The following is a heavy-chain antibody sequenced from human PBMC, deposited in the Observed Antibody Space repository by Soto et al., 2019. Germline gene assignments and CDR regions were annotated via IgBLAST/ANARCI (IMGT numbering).Heavy chain of an antibody. CDR3: VRRIWDAMVVVAATRGVFDI. D-gene: IGHD2-15*01. V-gene: IGHV3-48*03. J-gene: IGHJ3*02. CDR2: ISSRGTIK. Sequence: EVQLEESGGGLVQPGESLRLSCEASGFDLRDYEMNWVRQASGKGLEWVSHISSRGTIKDFADSLQGRFTICRDNARNSVYLEMNSLRVDDTAVYYGVRRIWDAMVVVAATRGVFDIWGQGTMVTVSS. CDR1: GFDLRDYE.